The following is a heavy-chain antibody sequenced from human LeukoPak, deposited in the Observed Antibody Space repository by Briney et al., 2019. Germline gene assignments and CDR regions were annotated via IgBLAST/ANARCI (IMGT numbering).Heavy chain of an antibody. CDR2: KYYSGSA. CDR3: ATPYCSSISCLDVFNM. CDR1: GVSVSDGRYY. V-gene: IGHV4-31*03. J-gene: IGHJ3*02. Sequence: SQTLSLTCNDSGVSVSDGRYYWTWIRQHPGKGLEWIGYKYYSGSAKYNPSLKSRLTISIDTSKNQFSLQLSSVTAADTATYYCATPYCSSISCLDVFNMWGQGTRVTVSS. D-gene: IGHD2-2*01.